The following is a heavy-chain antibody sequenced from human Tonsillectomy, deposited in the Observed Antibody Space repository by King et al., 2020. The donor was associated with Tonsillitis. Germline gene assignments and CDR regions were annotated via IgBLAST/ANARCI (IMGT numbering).Heavy chain of an antibody. V-gene: IGHV3-53*01. CDR1: GFTVSSNY. CDR3: AREPFIVGATHAFDF. D-gene: IGHD1-26*01. CDR2: IYSGGFT. Sequence: VQLVESGGGLIQPGGSLRLSCPASGFTVSSNYMSWVRQAPGKGLEWVSVIYSGGFTNYADSVKGRFTISRDNSKNTLYLQMNSLRAEDTAVYYCAREPFIVGATHAFDFWGQGTVVTVSS. J-gene: IGHJ3*01.